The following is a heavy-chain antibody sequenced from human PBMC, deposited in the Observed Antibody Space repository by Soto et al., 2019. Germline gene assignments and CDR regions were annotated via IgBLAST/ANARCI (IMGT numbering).Heavy chain of an antibody. J-gene: IGHJ6*02. CDR2: IIPIFGTA. Sequence: GASVKVSCKASGGTFSSYAISWVRQAPGQGLEWMGGIIPIFGTANYAQKFQGRVTITADKSTSTAYMELSSLRSEDTAVYYCARSYGDYDYYYGMDLWGQGTTVTVSS. CDR3: ARSYGDYDYYYGMDL. D-gene: IGHD4-17*01. CDR1: GGTFSSYA. V-gene: IGHV1-69*06.